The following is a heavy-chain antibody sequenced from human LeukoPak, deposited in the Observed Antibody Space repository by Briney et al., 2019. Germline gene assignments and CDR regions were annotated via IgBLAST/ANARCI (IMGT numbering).Heavy chain of an antibody. J-gene: IGHJ3*02. V-gene: IGHV4-59*01. CDR3: ASSRGMQLGPTDAFDI. Sequence: MPSETLSLTCTVSGGSISSYYWSWIRQPPGKGLEWIGYIYYSGSTNYNPSLKSRVTISVDTSKNQFSLKLSSVTAADTAVYYCASSRGMQLGPTDAFDIWGQGTTVTVSS. CDR2: IYYSGST. D-gene: IGHD1-1*01. CDR1: GGSISSYY.